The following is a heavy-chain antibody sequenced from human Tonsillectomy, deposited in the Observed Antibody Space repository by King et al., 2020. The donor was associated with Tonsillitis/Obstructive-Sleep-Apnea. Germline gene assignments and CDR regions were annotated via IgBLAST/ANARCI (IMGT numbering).Heavy chain of an antibody. CDR1: GGSISNSSYY. D-gene: IGHD2-15*01. CDR2: IYYTGKT. V-gene: IGHV4-39*01. Sequence: QLQESGPGLVKSSETLSLTCTVSGGSISNSSYYWGWIRQPPGKGLEWVGSIYYTGKTYYNPSLQSRLTISVDTSKNHFSLKLSPVTAADTAVYYCARQILLWSGGSPSPLNRFDPWGQGTLVTVSS. CDR3: ARQILLWSGGSPSPLNRFDP. J-gene: IGHJ5*02.